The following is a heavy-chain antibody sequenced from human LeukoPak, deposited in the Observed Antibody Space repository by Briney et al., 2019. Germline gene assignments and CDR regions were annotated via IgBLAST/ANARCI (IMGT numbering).Heavy chain of an antibody. Sequence: PSQTLSLTCTVSDGSISSGDYFWNWIRQPPGKGLEWIGYISNSGSTYYNPSLKSRVTISLDTSKSQFSLQLSSVTAADTAVYYCARDHGYYGSSGYFHAFDYWGQGTLVTVSS. CDR2: ISNSGST. J-gene: IGHJ4*02. D-gene: IGHD3-22*01. CDR3: ARDHGYYGSSGYFHAFDY. CDR1: DGSISSGDYF. V-gene: IGHV4-30-4*01.